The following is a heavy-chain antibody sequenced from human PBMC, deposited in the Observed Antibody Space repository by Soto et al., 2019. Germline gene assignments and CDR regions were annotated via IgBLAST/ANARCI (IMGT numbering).Heavy chain of an antibody. CDR3: ARNDFSTGSIDY. CDR1: GGSISSYY. Sequence: PSETLCLTWTGSGGSISSYYWSWSRQPPGKGLEWIGYIYYSGSTNYNPSLKSRVTISVDTSKNQFSLKLSSVTAADAAVYYCARNDFSTGSIDYSGQAPLVTVSS. CDR2: IYYSGST. D-gene: IGHD3-3*01. V-gene: IGHV4-59*08. J-gene: IGHJ4*02.